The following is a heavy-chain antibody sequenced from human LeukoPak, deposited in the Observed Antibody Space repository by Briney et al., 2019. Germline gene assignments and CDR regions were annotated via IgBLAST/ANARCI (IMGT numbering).Heavy chain of an antibody. Sequence: SETLSLTCTVSGYFISTGYYWGWIRQPPGKGLEWIGSMDHSGSTYYNASLKSRVTISIDTSKNQFSLKLTYVTAADTAVYYCARDQGVLSWGQGTLVTVSS. CDR2: MDHSGST. V-gene: IGHV4-38-2*02. CDR3: ARDQGVLS. J-gene: IGHJ4*02. D-gene: IGHD2-15*01. CDR1: GYFISTGYY.